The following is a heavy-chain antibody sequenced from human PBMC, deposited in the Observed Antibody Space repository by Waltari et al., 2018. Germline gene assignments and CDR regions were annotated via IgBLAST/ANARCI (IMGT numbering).Heavy chain of an antibody. CDR1: GYTFTSYD. CDR3: ARRLPPKYYYDSSGYYDY. J-gene: IGHJ4*02. Sequence: QVQLVQSGAEVKKPGASVKVSCKASGYTFTSYDINWVRQATGQGLEWMGWKNPNSGNTGYAQKFQGRVTSTKNTSISTAYMELSSLRSEDTAVYYCARRLPPKYYYDSSGYYDYWGQGTLVTVSS. D-gene: IGHD3-22*01. V-gene: IGHV1-8*03. CDR2: KNPNSGNT.